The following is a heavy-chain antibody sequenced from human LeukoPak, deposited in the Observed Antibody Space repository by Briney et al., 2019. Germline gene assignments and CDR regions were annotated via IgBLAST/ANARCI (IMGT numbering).Heavy chain of an antibody. V-gene: IGHV4-61*01. J-gene: IGHJ5*02. D-gene: IGHD7-27*01. CDR3: ARYWGRWFDP. Sequence: SETLSLTCTVSGGSISSGSYYWSWIRQPPGKGLEWIGYIYYSGSTNYNPSLKSRVTISVDTSKNQFSLKLSSVTAADTAVYYCARYWGRWFDPWGQGTLVTVSS. CDR1: GGSISSGSYY. CDR2: IYYSGST.